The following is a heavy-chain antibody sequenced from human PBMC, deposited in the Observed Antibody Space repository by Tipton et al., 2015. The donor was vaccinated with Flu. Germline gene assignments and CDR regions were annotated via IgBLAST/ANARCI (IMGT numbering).Heavy chain of an antibody. J-gene: IGHJ4*02. CDR2: IRSKADAYAT. D-gene: IGHD4-17*01. CDR3: TGDYVNSDY. V-gene: IGHV3-73*01. CDR1: GFTFSASA. Sequence: LTCAASGFTFSASAMQWVRQASGRGFEWLGRIRSKADAYATTYAASVKGRFTISRDDSKNTAYLQMNSVKTEDTALYFCTGDYVNSDYWGQGTLVTVFS.